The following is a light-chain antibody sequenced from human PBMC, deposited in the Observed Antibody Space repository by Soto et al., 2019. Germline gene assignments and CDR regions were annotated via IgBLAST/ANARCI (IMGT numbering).Light chain of an antibody. V-gene: IGLV1-40*01. CDR2: ANT. CDR3: CSYVGATTYV. J-gene: IGLJ1*01. CDR1: SSNIGAGYD. Sequence: QPVLTQPPSVSGAPGQRVTISCTGSSSNIGAGYDVHWYQQLPGTAPKLLIYANTNRPSGVPDRFSGSKSGTSASLAITGLQAEDEADYYCCSYVGATTYVFGTGTKLTVL.